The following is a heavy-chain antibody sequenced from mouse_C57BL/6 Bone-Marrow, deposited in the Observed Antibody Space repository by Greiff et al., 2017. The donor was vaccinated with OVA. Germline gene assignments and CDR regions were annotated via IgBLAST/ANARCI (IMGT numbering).Heavy chain of an antibody. CDR1: GYSITSDY. D-gene: IGHD2-5*01. V-gene: IGHV3-8*01. Sequence: EVHLVESGPGLAKPSQTLSLTCSVTGYSITSDYWNWIRKFPGNKLEYMGYISYSGSTYYNPSLKSRISITRDTSKNQYYLQLNSVTTEDTATYYCARSVYSNYRYFDVWGTGTTVTVSS. CDR2: ISYSGST. CDR3: ARSVYSNYRYFDV. J-gene: IGHJ1*03.